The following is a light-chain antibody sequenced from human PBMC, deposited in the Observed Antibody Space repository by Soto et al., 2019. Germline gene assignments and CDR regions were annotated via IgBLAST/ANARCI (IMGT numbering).Light chain of an antibody. CDR2: EVS. CDR1: SSDVGGYSY. Sequence: QSALTQPASVSGSPGQSITISCTGTSSDVGGYSYVSWYQQHPGKAPKLMIYEVSDRPSGVSNRFSGSKSGNTASLTISGLQAEDEADYYCSSYVSSSTTPYVFGTGTKLTVL. V-gene: IGLV2-14*01. CDR3: SSYVSSSTTPYV. J-gene: IGLJ1*01.